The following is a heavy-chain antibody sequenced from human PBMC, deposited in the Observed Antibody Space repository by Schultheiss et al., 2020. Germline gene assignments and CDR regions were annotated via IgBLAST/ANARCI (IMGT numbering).Heavy chain of an antibody. D-gene: IGHD6-13*01. CDR2: IYYSGST. CDR1: GGSISSSSYY. CDR3: ARHAQLADDAFDI. J-gene: IGHJ3*02. Sequence: SETLSLTCTVSGGSISSSSYYWGWIRQPPGKGLEWIGSIYYSGSTYYNPSLKSRVTISVDTSKNQFSLKLSSVTAADTAVYYCARHAQLADDAFDIWGQRTMVTVSS. V-gene: IGHV4-39*01.